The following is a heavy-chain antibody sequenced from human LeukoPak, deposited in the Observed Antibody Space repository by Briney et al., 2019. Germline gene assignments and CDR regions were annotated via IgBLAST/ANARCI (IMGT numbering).Heavy chain of an antibody. CDR2: IRYDGSNK. CDR3: AKDRDQRYDFWSGPGNPPGN. CDR1: GFTYSSYG. J-gene: IGHJ4*02. Sequence: GGSLRLSCAASGFTYSSYGMHGVRQAPGKGLEWVAFIRYDGSNKYYADSVKGRFTISRDNSKNTLYLQMNSLRAEDTAVYYCAKDRDQRYDFWSGPGNPPGNWGQGTLVTVSS. V-gene: IGHV3-30*02. D-gene: IGHD3-3*01.